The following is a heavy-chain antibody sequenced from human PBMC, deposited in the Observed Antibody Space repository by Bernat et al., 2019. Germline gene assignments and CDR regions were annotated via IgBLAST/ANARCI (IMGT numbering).Heavy chain of an antibody. J-gene: IGHJ4*02. CDR2: SSGSGSST. Sequence: EVQLLESGGGLVQPGGSLRLSCAASGFTFSSYTMSWVRQAPGKGLDWVSGSSGSGSSTYYADSVKGRFSISRDNNKNTLDLQMNSLRADDTAVYYCAKMVASPGYSSWGYYEYWGQGALVTVSS. CDR1: GFTFSSYT. V-gene: IGHV3-23*01. CDR3: AKMVASPGYSSWGYYEY. D-gene: IGHD2-15*01.